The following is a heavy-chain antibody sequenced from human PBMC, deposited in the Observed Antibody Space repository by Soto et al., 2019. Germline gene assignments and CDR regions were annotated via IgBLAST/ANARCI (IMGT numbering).Heavy chain of an antibody. V-gene: IGHV3-23*01. CDR3: AKSRTLRFLEWSHRRGNGFDP. CDR2: ISGSGGST. CDR1: GFTFSSYA. J-gene: IGHJ5*02. D-gene: IGHD3-3*01. Sequence: GGSLRLSCAASGFTFSSYAMSWVRQAPGKGLEWVSAISGSGGSTYYAGSVKGRFTISRDNSKNTLYLQMNSLRAEDTAVYYCAKSRTLRFLEWSHRRGNGFDPWGQGTLVTVSS.